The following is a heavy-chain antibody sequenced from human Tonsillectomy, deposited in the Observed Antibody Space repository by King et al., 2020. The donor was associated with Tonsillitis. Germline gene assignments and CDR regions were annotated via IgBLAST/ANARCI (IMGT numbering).Heavy chain of an antibody. Sequence: VQLVESGGGLVQPGRSLRLSCAASGFTFDDYAMHWVRQAPGKGLEWVSGISWNSGSIGYADSVKGRFTISRDNAKNSLYLQMNSLRAEDTALYYCAKVTAGSYLSYFDYWGQGTLVTVSS. CDR3: AKVTAGSYLSYFDY. D-gene: IGHD1-26*01. CDR1: GFTFDDYA. V-gene: IGHV3-9*01. CDR2: ISWNSGSI. J-gene: IGHJ4*02.